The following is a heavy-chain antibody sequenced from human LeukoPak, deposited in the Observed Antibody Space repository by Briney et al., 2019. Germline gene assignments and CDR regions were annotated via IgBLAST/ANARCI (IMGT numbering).Heavy chain of an antibody. CDR2: IYYSGST. J-gene: IGHJ4*02. Sequence: SETLSLTCTVSGGSISSYYWSWIRQPPGKGLEWIGYIYYSGSTNYNPSLESRVTISVDTSKNQFSLKLSSVTAADTAVYYCARDTGRVFDYWGQGTLVTVSS. V-gene: IGHV4-59*01. CDR1: GGSISSYY. CDR3: ARDTGRVFDY. D-gene: IGHD1-14*01.